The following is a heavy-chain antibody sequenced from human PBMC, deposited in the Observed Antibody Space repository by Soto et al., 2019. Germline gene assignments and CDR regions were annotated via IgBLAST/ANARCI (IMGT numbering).Heavy chain of an antibody. CDR2: IIPIFGTA. Sequence: QVQLVQSRAEVKKPGSSVTVSCKASGGTFSSYTISWVRLAPGQGLEWMGGIIPIFGTANYAQKFQGRVTITADESTSTAYMELSSLRSEDTAVYYCARGNHRWLQLWYFDLWGRGTLVTVSS. CDR3: ARGNHRWLQLWYFDL. J-gene: IGHJ2*01. D-gene: IGHD5-12*01. V-gene: IGHV1-69*12. CDR1: GGTFSSYT.